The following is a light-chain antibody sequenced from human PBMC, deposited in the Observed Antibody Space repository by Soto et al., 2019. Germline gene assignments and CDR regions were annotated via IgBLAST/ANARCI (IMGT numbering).Light chain of an antibody. Sequence: EMVLTQSPGTLSLSPGERATLSCRASQSVSSSYLAWYQQKQGQAPRLLIYGASSRATGIPDRFSGSGSGTDFTLTISRLEPEDFAVYYCQQYGSSPWTFDHGTKVEIK. CDR2: GAS. J-gene: IGKJ1*01. CDR3: QQYGSSPWT. V-gene: IGKV3-20*01. CDR1: QSVSSSY.